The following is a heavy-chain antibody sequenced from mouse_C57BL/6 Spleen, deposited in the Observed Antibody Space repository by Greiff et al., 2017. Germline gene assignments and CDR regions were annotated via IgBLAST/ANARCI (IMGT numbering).Heavy chain of an antibody. V-gene: IGHV5-17*01. CDR1: GFTFSDYG. CDR2: ISSGSSTI. J-gene: IGHJ1*03. Sequence: EVKLMESGGGLVKPGGSLKLSCAASGFTFSDYGMHWVRQAPEKGLEWVAYISSGSSTIYYADTVKGRFTISRDNAKNTLFLQITSLRSEDTAMYYCARDSNYLHWYFDVWGTGTTVTVSS. D-gene: IGHD2-5*01. CDR3: ARDSNYLHWYFDV.